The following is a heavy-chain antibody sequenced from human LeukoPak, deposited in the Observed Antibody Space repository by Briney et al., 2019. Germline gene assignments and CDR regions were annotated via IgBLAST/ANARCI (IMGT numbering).Heavy chain of an antibody. V-gene: IGHV1-18*01. Sequence: ASVKVSCKASGYTFTSYGISWVRQAPGQGLEWMGWISAYNGNTNYAQKLQGRVTMTTDTSTSTAYMELRSLRSDDTAVYHCARVRGTFGGVIVLFDYWGQGTLVTVSS. CDR1: GYTFTSYG. J-gene: IGHJ4*02. CDR3: ARVRGTFGGVIVLFDY. CDR2: ISAYNGNT. D-gene: IGHD3-16*02.